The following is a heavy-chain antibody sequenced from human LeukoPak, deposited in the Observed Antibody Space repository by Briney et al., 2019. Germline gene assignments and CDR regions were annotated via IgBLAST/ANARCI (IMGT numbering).Heavy chain of an antibody. Sequence: GGSLRLSCAASGFTFSSYSMNWVRQAPGKGLEWVSSISSSSSYIYYASSVKGRFTISRDNAKNSLYLQMNSLRAEDTAVYYCAIVYCISTSSPAYYYYGMDVWGQGTTVTASS. V-gene: IGHV3-21*01. CDR2: ISSSSSYI. D-gene: IGHD2-2*01. J-gene: IGHJ6*02. CDR1: GFTFSSYS. CDR3: AIVYCISTSSPAYYYYGMDV.